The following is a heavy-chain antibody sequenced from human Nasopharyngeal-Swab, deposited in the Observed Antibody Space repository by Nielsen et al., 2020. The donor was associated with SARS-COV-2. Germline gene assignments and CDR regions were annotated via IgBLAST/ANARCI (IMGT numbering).Heavy chain of an antibody. J-gene: IGHJ6*02. CDR1: GGSISSYY. CDR2: IYYSGST. D-gene: IGHD6-13*01. Sequence: LSCTVSGGSISSYYWSWIRQPPGKGLEWIGYIYYSGSTNYNPSLKSRVTISVDTSKNQFSLKLSSVTAADTAVYYCARVGGIPGGYSSSWGYYYGMDVWGQGTTVTVSS. CDR3: ARVGGIPGGYSSSWGYYYGMDV. V-gene: IGHV4-59*01.